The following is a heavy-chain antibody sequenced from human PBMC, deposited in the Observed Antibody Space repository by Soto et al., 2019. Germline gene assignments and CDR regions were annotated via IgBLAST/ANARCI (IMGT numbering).Heavy chain of an antibody. Sequence: ASVKVACKASGYTFTIYHITWVRQAPGQGLEWMGWISAYNGNTNYAQKLQGRVTMTTDTSTSTAYMELRSLRSDDTAVYYCARDSPPPREWGQGTLVTVSS. CDR2: ISAYNGNT. J-gene: IGHJ4*02. CDR3: ARDSPPPRE. V-gene: IGHV1-18*01. CDR1: GYTFTIYH.